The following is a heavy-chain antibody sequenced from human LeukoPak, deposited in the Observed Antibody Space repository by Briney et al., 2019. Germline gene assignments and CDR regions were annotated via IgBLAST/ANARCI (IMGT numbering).Heavy chain of an antibody. V-gene: IGHV3-9*01. Sequence: GGSLRLSCAASGFTLDDYAMPWVRHAPGKGLEWVSGISWNSGSIGYADSVKGRFTISRDNAKNSLYLQMNSLRAEDTALYYCAKDMGVWGSCRFDYWGQGTLVTVSS. CDR1: GFTLDDYA. D-gene: IGHD3-16*02. J-gene: IGHJ4*02. CDR3: AKDMGVWGSCRFDY. CDR2: ISWNSGSI.